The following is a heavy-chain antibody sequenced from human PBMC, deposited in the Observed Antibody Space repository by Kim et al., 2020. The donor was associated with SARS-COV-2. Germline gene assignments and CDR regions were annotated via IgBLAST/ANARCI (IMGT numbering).Heavy chain of an antibody. CDR2: IWYDGSNK. V-gene: IGHV3-33*06. CDR3: AKDFPPYCSSTSCPYYYYYGMDV. Sequence: GGSLRLSCAASGFTFSSYGMHWVRQAPGKGLEWVAVIWYDGSNKYYADSVKGRFTISRDNSKNTLYLQMNSLRAEDTAVYYCAKDFPPYCSSTSCPYYYYYGMDVWGQGTKVTVSS. J-gene: IGHJ6*02. CDR1: GFTFSSYG. D-gene: IGHD2-2*01.